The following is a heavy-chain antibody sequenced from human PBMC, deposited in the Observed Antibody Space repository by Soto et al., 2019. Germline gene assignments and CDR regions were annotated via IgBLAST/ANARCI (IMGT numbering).Heavy chain of an antibody. CDR2: ISSSSSYI. V-gene: IGHV3-21*01. CDR3: SRIQLGYDAFDF. J-gene: IGHJ3*01. CDR1: GFTFSSYS. Sequence: PGGSLRLSCAASGFTFSSYSMNWVRQAPGKGLEWVSSISSSSSYIYYADSVKGRFTISRDNAKNSLYLQMNSLRAEDTAVYYGSRIQLGYDAFDFWGQGTMVTVAS. D-gene: IGHD2-2*01.